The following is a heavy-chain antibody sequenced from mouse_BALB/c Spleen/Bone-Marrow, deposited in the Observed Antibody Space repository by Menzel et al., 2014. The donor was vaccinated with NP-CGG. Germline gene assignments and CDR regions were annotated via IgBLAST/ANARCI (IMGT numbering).Heavy chain of an antibody. D-gene: IGHD2-4*01. CDR2: INPYNGDT. V-gene: IGHV1-20*02. J-gene: IGHJ2*01. Sequence: VQLQQSGPELVKPGASVKISYKASGYSFTGYFMNWVMQSHGKSLEWIGRINPYNGDTFYDQKFKGKATLTVDKSSSTAHMELRSLASEDSAVYYCARDYYDYYFDYWCQGTTLTVSS. CDR3: ARDYYDYYFDY. CDR1: GYSFTGYF.